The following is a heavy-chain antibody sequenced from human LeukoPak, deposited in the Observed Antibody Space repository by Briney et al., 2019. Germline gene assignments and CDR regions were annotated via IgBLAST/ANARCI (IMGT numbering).Heavy chain of an antibody. CDR2: ISSSSIT. Sequence: GGFLRLSCIASGSTFSNYGMNWVRQAPGKGLEWVSHISSSSITHYADSVKGRFTISRDNAKNSLYLQMNSLRAEDTAVYYCGGDSSGYYDYRGQGILVTVSS. D-gene: IGHD3-22*01. J-gene: IGHJ4*02. V-gene: IGHV3-48*04. CDR3: GGDSSGYYDY. CDR1: GSTFSNYG.